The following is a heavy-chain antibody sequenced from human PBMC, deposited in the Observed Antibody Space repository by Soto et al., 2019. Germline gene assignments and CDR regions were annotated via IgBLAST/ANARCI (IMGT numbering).Heavy chain of an antibody. CDR2: IIPILGIA. CDR1: GYTFTSYG. Sequence: GASVKVSCKASGYTFTSYGISWVRQAPGQGLEWMGRIIPILGIASYAQKFQGRVTITADKSTSTAYMELSSLRSEDTAVYYCALGYCSSTSCYYYGMDVWGQGTTVTVSS. V-gene: IGHV1-69*04. D-gene: IGHD2-2*01. CDR3: ALGYCSSTSCYYYGMDV. J-gene: IGHJ6*02.